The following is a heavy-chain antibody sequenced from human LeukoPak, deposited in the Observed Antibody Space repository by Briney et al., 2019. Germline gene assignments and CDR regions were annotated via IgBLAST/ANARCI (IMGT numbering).Heavy chain of an antibody. Sequence: GGSLRLSCAASGFTFSSYGMHWVRQAPGKGLEWVAVISYDGSNKYYADSVKGRFTISRDNSKNTLYLQMNSLRAEDTAVYYCAKVATVTTDYWGQGALVTVSS. CDR2: ISYDGSNK. CDR3: AKVATVTTDY. J-gene: IGHJ4*02. CDR1: GFTFSSYG. D-gene: IGHD4-17*01. V-gene: IGHV3-30*18.